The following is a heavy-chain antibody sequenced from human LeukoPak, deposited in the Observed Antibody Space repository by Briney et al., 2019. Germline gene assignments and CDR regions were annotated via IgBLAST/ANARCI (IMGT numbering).Heavy chain of an antibody. Sequence: ASVKVSCKASGYTFTSYYMHWVRQATGQGLEWMGWMNPNSGNTGYAQKFQGRVTMTRNTSISTAYMELSSLRSEDTAVYYCARGYSSGWYSGYYYYYGMDVWGQGTTVTVSS. D-gene: IGHD6-19*01. CDR2: MNPNSGNT. CDR1: GYTFTSYY. V-gene: IGHV1-8*02. CDR3: ARGYSSGWYSGYYYYYGMDV. J-gene: IGHJ6*02.